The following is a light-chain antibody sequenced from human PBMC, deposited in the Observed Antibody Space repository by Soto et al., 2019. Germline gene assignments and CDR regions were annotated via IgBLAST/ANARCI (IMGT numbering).Light chain of an antibody. J-gene: IGKJ1*01. CDR1: QSTNY. Sequence: EVVLTQSPGTLSLSPGEKASLSCRASQSTNYLSAYQQKPGQAPTLLIYGSSTRAPGSTDGFSASGAGTDFTLTINTREPEDFAVYFCQRYGRSQWTFGQGTKVDI. CDR3: QRYGRSQWT. CDR2: GSS. V-gene: IGKV3-20*01.